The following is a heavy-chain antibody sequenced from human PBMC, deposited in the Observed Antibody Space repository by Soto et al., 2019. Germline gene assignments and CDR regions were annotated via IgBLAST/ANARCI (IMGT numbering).Heavy chain of an antibody. CDR3: ARGREVGSRTIGY. V-gene: IGHV4-34*01. D-gene: IGHD3-16*01. CDR1: GGSFSGYY. J-gene: IGHJ4*02. CDR2: INHSGST. Sequence: SETLSLTCAVYGGSFSGYYWSWIRQPPGKGLEWIGEINHSGSTNYNPSLKSRVTISVDTSKNQFSLKLSSVTAADTAVYYCARGREVGSRTIGYWGQGTLVT.